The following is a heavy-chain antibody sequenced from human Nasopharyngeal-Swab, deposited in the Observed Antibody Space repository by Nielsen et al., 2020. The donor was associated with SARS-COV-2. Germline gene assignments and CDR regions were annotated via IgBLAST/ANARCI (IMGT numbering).Heavy chain of an antibody. D-gene: IGHD2-15*01. CDR1: GFTFSYSA. Sequence: GESLKISCAASGFTFSYSAIHWVRQASGKGLEWVGRIRSKGNNYATAYSASVKGRFIIFRDDPTNTAYLQMNSLKTEDTEMYYCTRCGGGCYSGRDYWGQGNLVNVSS. J-gene: IGHJ4*02. V-gene: IGHV3-73*01. CDR3: TRCGGGCYSGRDY. CDR2: IRSKGNNYAT.